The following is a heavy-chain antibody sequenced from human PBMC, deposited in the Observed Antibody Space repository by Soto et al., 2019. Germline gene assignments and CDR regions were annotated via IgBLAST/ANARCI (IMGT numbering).Heavy chain of an antibody. CDR3: ARKDAYDMDG. CDR2: IHHSTGA. J-gene: IGHJ6*02. V-gene: IGHV4-4*02. CDR1: GASISSSYW. Sequence: QVQLQESGPGLVKPSGTLSLTCAVSGASISSSYWWSWVRQPPGKGLEWIGEIHHSTGANYNPSLRXRVIRSVDTSKNQLFLRVTSVTVADTAVYFCARKDAYDMDGWGQGTTVTVSS. D-gene: IGHD3-22*01.